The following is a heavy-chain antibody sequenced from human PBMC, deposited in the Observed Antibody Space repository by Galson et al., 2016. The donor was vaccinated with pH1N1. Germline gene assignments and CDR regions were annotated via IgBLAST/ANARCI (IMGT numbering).Heavy chain of an antibody. CDR1: GGSISRSN. CDR2: LYSGGTT. D-gene: IGHD5-24*01. Sequence: SETLSLTCAVSGGSISRSNWCWIRQSPVKGLEWLGYLYSGGTTTYNPSVASRVSISVDTPKNQFSLNLDFVTAADTAIYYCARHLHVSGFKAIDSWGQGILVTVSS. CDR3: ARHLHVSGFKAIDS. V-gene: IGHV4-59*08. J-gene: IGHJ4*02.